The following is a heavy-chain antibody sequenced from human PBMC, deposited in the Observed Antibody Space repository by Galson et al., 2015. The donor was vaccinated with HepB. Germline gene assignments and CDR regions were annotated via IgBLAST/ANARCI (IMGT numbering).Heavy chain of an antibody. D-gene: IGHD2-15*01. J-gene: IGHJ6*02. Sequence: SVKVSCKASGYTFTSYDITWVRQATGQGLEWMGWMNPNSGNTGYAQRFQGRVTMTRNTSISTAYMELSSLRSDDTAVYYCARPRGGSCSGGSCYSSYYYYGMDVWGQGTPVTVSS. CDR3: ARPRGGSCSGGSCYSSYYYYGMDV. CDR1: GYTFTSYD. V-gene: IGHV1-8*01. CDR2: MNPNSGNT.